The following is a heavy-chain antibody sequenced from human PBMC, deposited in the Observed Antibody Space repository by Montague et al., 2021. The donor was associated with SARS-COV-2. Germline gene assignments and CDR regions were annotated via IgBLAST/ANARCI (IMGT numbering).Heavy chain of an antibody. CDR2: IYYSGST. CDR3: ARQRRGGLVSTPRFFDY. J-gene: IGHJ4*02. Sequence: SETLSLTCTVSGGSISSSSYYWGWIRQSPGKGLEWIGSIYYSGSTYYNPSLKSRVTKSVDTSKNQFSLKLSSVTAADTAVYYCARQRRGGLVSTPRFFDYWGQGTLVTVSS. V-gene: IGHV4-39*01. CDR1: GGSISSSSYY. D-gene: IGHD6-19*01.